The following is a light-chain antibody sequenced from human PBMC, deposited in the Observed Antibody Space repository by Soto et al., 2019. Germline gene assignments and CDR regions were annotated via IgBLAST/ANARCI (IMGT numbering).Light chain of an antibody. CDR3: QQYNSLWT. CDR2: KAS. V-gene: IGKV1-5*03. Sequence: DIQMTQSPCTLSASVGDRVTITCRASQSINSWLAWYQQKPGKAPKLLIYKASSLESGVPSRFSGSGSGTEFTLTISSLQPDDFATYYCQQYNSLWTFGQGTKVDIK. CDR1: QSINSW. J-gene: IGKJ1*01.